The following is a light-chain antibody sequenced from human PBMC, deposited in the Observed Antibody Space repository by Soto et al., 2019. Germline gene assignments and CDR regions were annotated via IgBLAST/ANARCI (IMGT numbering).Light chain of an antibody. CDR2: STS. V-gene: IGLV7-43*01. Sequence: QAVVTQEPSLTVSPGGTVTLTCASSTGAVTSGYYPNWFQQKPGQAPRALIYSTSNQHSWTPARFSGSLLGGKAALTLAGVQPKDEAEYYCLIYSGGAQVFGGGTKLTVL. J-gene: IGLJ2*01. CDR1: TGAVTSGYY. CDR3: LIYSGGAQV.